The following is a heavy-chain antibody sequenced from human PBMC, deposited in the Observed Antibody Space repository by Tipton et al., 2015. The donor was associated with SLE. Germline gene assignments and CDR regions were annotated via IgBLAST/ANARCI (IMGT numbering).Heavy chain of an antibody. CDR1: GYTFTSYG. D-gene: IGHD6-13*01. CDR2: ISAYNGNT. CDR3: ARDVEYSSSWWVYYYYYTMDV. J-gene: IGHJ6*02. Sequence: QLVQSGAEVKKPGASVKVSCKASGYTFTSYGISWVRQAPGQGLEWMGWISAYNGNTNHAQKLQGRVTMTTDTSTSTAYMELRSLRSDDTAVYYCARDVEYSSSWWVYYYYYTMDVWGQGTTVTVSS. V-gene: IGHV1-18*01.